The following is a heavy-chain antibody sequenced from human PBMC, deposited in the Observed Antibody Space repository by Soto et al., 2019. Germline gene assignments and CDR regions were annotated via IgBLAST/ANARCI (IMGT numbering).Heavy chain of an antibody. CDR1: GGSISSGGYY. D-gene: IGHD3-22*01. J-gene: IGHJ4*02. Sequence: SETLSLTCTVSGGSISSGGYYWSWIRQHPGKGLEWIGYIYYSGSTYYNPSLKSRVTISVDTSKNQFSLKLSSVTAADTAVYYCARENYCDSSGYSYYFDYWGQGTLVTVSS. V-gene: IGHV4-31*03. CDR3: ARENYCDSSGYSYYFDY. CDR2: IYYSGST.